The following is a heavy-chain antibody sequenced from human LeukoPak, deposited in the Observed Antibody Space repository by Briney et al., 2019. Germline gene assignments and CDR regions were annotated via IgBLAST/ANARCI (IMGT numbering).Heavy chain of an antibody. D-gene: IGHD4-17*01. CDR1: GFTFSSYG. Sequence: PGGSLRLSCAASGFTFSSYGMRWVRQAPGKGLEWVAVISYDGSNKYYADFVKGRFTISRDNSKNTLYLQMNSLRAEDTAVYYCAKDTMTTVTTADAFDIWGQGTMVSVSS. J-gene: IGHJ3*02. CDR2: ISYDGSNK. CDR3: AKDTMTTVTTADAFDI. V-gene: IGHV3-30*18.